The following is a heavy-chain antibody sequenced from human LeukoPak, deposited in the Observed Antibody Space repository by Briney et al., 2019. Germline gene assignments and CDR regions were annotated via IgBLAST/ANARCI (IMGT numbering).Heavy chain of an antibody. CDR1: GYTFTSYY. CDR3: ASGRHCSSTSCYSPLDY. CDR2: INTNSGGT. Sequence: ASVKVSCKASGYTFTSYYLKWVRQAPGQGLEWMGWINTNSGGTDYAQKFQGRVTMTRDTSISTAYMELSRLRSDDTAVYYCASGRHCSSTSCYSPLDYWGEGTLVTVSS. J-gene: IGHJ4*02. D-gene: IGHD2-2*01. V-gene: IGHV1-2*02.